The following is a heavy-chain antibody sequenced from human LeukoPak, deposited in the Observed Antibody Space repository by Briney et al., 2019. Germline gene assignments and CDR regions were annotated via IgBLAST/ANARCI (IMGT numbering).Heavy chain of an antibody. CDR2: NSGSGGST. CDR1: GFNFSSYA. CDR3: AKDQWRYYGSGSYGDS. V-gene: IGHV3-23*01. D-gene: IGHD3-10*01. Sequence: PGGSLRLSCAASGFNFSSYAMRWVRQAPGRGREWVDANSGSGGSTYYADSVKGRFTISRDNSKNTLYLQMNSLRAEDTAVYYCAKDQWRYYGSGSYGDSWGQGTLVTVSS. J-gene: IGHJ5*01.